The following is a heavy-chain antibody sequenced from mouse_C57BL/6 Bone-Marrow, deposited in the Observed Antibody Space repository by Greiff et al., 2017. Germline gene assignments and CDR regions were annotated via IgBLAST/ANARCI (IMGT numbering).Heavy chain of an antibody. Sequence: QVQLQQPGAELVKPGASVKLSCKASGYTFTSYWMQWVKQRPGQGLEWIGELDPSDSDTNYNPKFKGKATLTVDTSSSTAYMQLSSLTSADSSVYYCARDRDGNFDYWGQGTTLTVSS. CDR3: ARDRDGNFDY. D-gene: IGHD3-2*01. J-gene: IGHJ2*01. CDR1: GYTFTSYW. CDR2: LDPSDSDT. V-gene: IGHV1-50*01.